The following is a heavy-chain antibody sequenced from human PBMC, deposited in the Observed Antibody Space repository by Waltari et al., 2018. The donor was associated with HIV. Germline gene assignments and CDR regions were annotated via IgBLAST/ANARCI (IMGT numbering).Heavy chain of an antibody. CDR2: ISGSGGST. Sequence: EVQLLESGGGLVQPGGSLRLSCAASGFTFSSYAMSWVRQAPGKGLEWVSAISGSGGSTYYADSVKGRFTISRDNSKNTLYLQMNSLRAEDTAVYYCAKDIVVVPAAICVLDYWGQGTLVTVSS. J-gene: IGHJ4*02. D-gene: IGHD2-2*02. V-gene: IGHV3-23*01. CDR1: GFTFSSYA. CDR3: AKDIVVVPAAICVLDY.